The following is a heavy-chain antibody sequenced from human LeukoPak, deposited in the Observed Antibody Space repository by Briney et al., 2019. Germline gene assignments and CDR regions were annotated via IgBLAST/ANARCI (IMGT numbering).Heavy chain of an antibody. V-gene: IGHV3-21*04. CDR3: AKDMSYGGYSGYDY. D-gene: IGHD5-12*01. Sequence: PGGSLRLSCAASGFTFSSYNMNWVRQAPGKGLEWVSSISSSSSYIYYADSVKGRFTISRDNAKNSLYLHMNSLRAEDMALYYCAKDMSYGGYSGYDYWGQGTLVTVSS. CDR1: GFTFSSYN. J-gene: IGHJ4*02. CDR2: ISSSSSYI.